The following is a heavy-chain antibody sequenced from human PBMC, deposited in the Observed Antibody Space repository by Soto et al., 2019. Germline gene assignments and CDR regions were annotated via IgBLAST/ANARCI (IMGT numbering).Heavy chain of an antibody. CDR2: IIPILGIA. D-gene: IGHD1-26*01. J-gene: IGHJ5*02. V-gene: IGHV1-69*02. CDR1: GGTFSSYT. CDR3: ARAGGSYRGYNGFDP. Sequence: QVQLVQSGAEVKKPGSSVKVSCKASGGTFSSYTISWVRQAPGQGLEWMGRIIPILGIANYAQKFQGRVTIPADKPTRTAYMELSSLRSEDTAVYYCARAGGSYRGYNGFDPWGQGTLVTVSS.